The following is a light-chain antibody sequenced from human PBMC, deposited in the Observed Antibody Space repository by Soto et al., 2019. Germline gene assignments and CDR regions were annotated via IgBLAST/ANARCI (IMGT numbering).Light chain of an antibody. CDR1: QSVSSN. CDR2: GAY. Sequence: EIVMTQSPATLSVSPGERATLSCRASQSVSSNLAWYQQKHGQAPRLLIYGAYTRATGIPARLSGRGSGTEVTITISSLQSEDFAVYYCQQSNNWPQKTFGQGTKVEIK. J-gene: IGKJ1*01. CDR3: QQSNNWPQKT. V-gene: IGKV3-15*01.